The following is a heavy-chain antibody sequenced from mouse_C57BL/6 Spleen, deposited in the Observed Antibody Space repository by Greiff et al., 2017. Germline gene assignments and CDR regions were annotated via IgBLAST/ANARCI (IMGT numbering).Heavy chain of an antibody. CDR1: GYTFTSYG. J-gene: IGHJ1*03. Sequence: VQLQQSGAELVRPGSSVKMSCKTSGYTFTSYGINWVKQRPGQGLEWIGYIYIGNGYTEYNEKFKGKATLTSDTSSSTAYMQLSSLTSEDSAIXYGARNYGSSSDWYFDVWGTGTTVTVSS. CDR2: IYIGNGYT. D-gene: IGHD1-1*01. CDR3: ARNYGSSSDWYFDV. V-gene: IGHV1-58*01.